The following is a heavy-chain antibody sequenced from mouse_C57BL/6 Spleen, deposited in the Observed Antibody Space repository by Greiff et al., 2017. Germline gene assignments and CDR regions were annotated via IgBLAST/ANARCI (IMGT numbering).Heavy chain of an antibody. D-gene: IGHD2-5*01. CDR1: GYTFTSYW. J-gene: IGHJ1*03. CDR3: ARWVYSNYDWYFDV. V-gene: IGHV1-53*01. CDR2: INPSTGGT. Sequence: QVQLQQPGTELVKPGASVKLSCKASGYTFTSYWMHWVKQRPGQGLEWIGNINPSTGGTNYNEKFKSKATLTVDNSYSTAYMELSRMTSEDSAVDYCARWVYSNYDWYFDVWGTGTTVTVSS.